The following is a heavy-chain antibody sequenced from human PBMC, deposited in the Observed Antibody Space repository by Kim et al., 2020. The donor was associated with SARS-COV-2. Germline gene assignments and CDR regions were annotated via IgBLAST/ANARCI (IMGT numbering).Heavy chain of an antibody. J-gene: IGHJ6*02. D-gene: IGHD6-13*01. CDR1: GFTFSSYG. Sequence: GGSLRLSCAASGFTFSSYGMHWVRQAPGKGLEWVAVIWYDGSNKYYADSVKGRFTISRDNSKNTLYLQMNSLRAEDTAVYYCAREQQLDLDHYYYGMDVWGQGTTVTVSS. CDR3: AREQQLDLDHYYYGMDV. CDR2: IWYDGSNK. V-gene: IGHV3-33*01.